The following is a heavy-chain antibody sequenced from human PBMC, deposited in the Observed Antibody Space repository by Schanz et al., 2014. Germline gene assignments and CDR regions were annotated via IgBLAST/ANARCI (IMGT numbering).Heavy chain of an antibody. CDR1: GGSVSSGGDY. CDR3: AREPLSGYNWFDP. CDR2: ISYSGST. V-gene: IGHV4-31*03. D-gene: IGHD6-25*01. J-gene: IGHJ5*02. Sequence: QVQLQESGPGLVKPSQTLSLTCTVSGGSVSSGGDYWSWIRQHPGKGLEWIGFISYSGSTYYNPSPKSRVTIPLDTPKTQFSRKLSSVTAADTAVYYCAREPLSGYNWFDPWGQGSLVTVSS.